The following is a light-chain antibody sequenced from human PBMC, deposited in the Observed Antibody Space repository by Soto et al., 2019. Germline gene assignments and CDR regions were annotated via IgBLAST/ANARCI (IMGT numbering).Light chain of an antibody. V-gene: IGLV1-47*02. CDR1: SSNIESNY. J-gene: IGLJ1*01. CDR2: SNN. CDR3: AAWDDSLSGYV. Sequence: QPVLTQPPSASGTPGQRVTISCSGSSSNIESNYVYWYQQLPGTAPKLLIYSNNQRPSGVPDRFSGSKSGTSASLAISGLRSEDEADYYCAAWDDSLSGYVFGTGTKVTVL.